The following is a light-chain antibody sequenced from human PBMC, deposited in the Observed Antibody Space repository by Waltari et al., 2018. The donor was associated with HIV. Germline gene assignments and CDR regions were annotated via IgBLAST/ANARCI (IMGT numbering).Light chain of an antibody. CDR1: NFGSKG. CDR2: DDS. V-gene: IGLV3-21*02. Sequence: SYVLTPPPSVSVAPGQTARLTCGGNNFGSKGVHWYQQKPGQAPVLVVYDDSDRPSGIPERFSGSSSWNTATLTISRVEAGDEADFYCQVWDSSTDLRVFGGGTKLTVL. J-gene: IGLJ2*01. CDR3: QVWDSSTDLRV.